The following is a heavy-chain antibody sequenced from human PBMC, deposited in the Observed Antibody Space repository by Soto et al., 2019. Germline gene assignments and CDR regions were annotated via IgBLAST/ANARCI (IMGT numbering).Heavy chain of an antibody. J-gene: IGHJ4*02. D-gene: IGHD3-22*01. CDR2: IYHSGST. V-gene: IGHV4-30-2*01. Sequence: PSETLSLTCAVSGGSISSGGYSWSWIRQPPGKGLEWIGYIYHSGSTYYNPSLKSRVTISVDRSKNQFSLKLSSVTAADTAVYYCARFGSMGPYDSSGSGAFDYWGQGTLVTVSS. CDR1: GGSISSGGYS. CDR3: ARFGSMGPYDSSGSGAFDY.